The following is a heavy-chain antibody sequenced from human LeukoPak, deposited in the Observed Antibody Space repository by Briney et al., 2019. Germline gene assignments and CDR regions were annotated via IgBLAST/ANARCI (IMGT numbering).Heavy chain of an antibody. J-gene: IGHJ4*02. CDR1: GASISGSSHYF. Sequence: SETLFLTCTVPGASISGSSHYFWRWIRQTPGKGLERIGSIYYRGSTNYNPSLKSRVTISVDTSKNQFSLKLSSVTAADTAVYYCARGWELYDSSGFDYWGQGTLVTVSS. V-gene: IGHV4-39*07. CDR3: ARGWELYDSSGFDY. D-gene: IGHD3-22*01. CDR2: IYYRGST.